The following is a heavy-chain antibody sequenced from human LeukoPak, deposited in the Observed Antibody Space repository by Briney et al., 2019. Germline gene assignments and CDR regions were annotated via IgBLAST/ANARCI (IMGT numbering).Heavy chain of an antibody. CDR2: IIPIFGTA. D-gene: IGHD6-13*01. CDR3: AKGSGSSSWYSEYFQH. J-gene: IGHJ1*01. V-gene: IGHV1-69*06. Sequence: SVKVSCKASGGTFSSYAISWVRQAPGQGLEWMGGIIPIFGTANYAQKFQGRVTITADKSTSTAYMELSSLISEDTAVYYCAKGSGSSSWYSEYFQHWGQGTLVTVSS. CDR1: GGTFSSYA.